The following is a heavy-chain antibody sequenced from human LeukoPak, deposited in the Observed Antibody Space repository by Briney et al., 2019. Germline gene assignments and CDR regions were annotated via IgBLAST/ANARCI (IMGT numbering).Heavy chain of an antibody. V-gene: IGHV1-18*01. CDR2: ISTYNGNT. Sequence: ASVKVSCKASGYTFNSYDISWVRQAPGQGLEWMAWISTYNGNTNYALKVQGRATMTTDTSTSAAYMELRSLRSDDTAVYYCARVLRYDFWSAYYFDYWGQGTLVTVSS. CDR1: GYTFNSYD. D-gene: IGHD3-3*01. CDR3: ARVLRYDFWSAYYFDY. J-gene: IGHJ4*02.